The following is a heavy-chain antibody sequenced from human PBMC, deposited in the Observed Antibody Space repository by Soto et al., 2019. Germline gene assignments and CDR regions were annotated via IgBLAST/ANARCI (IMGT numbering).Heavy chain of an antibody. CDR2: ISYDGSNK. Sequence: QVQLVESGGGVVQPGRSLRLSCAASGFTFSSYGMHWVRQAPGKGLEWVAVISYDGSNKYYAESVKGRFTISRDNSKNTLYLQMNSLRAEDTAVYYCAKEYGSSSLSPDFDYWGQGTLVTVSS. D-gene: IGHD6-13*01. V-gene: IGHV3-30*18. CDR3: AKEYGSSSLSPDFDY. J-gene: IGHJ4*02. CDR1: GFTFSSYG.